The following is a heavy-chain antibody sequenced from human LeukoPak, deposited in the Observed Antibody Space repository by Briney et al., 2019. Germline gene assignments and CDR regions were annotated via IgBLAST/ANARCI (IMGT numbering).Heavy chain of an antibody. J-gene: IGHJ4*02. V-gene: IGHV3-21*01. D-gene: IGHD6-19*01. CDR1: GFTFSSYS. Sequence: PGGSLRLSCAASGFTFSSYSMNWVRQAPGKGLEWVSSISSSSSYIYYADSVKGRFTISRDNAKNSLYLQMNSLRAEDTAVYYCARELVNGWSPDYWGQGTLVTVSS. CDR2: ISSSSSYI. CDR3: ARELVNGWSPDY.